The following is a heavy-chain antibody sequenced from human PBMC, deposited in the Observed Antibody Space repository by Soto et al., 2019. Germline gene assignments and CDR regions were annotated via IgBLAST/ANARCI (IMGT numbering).Heavy chain of an antibody. J-gene: IGHJ4*02. Sequence: GGSLRLSCAASGFTFSSYGMHWVRQAPGKGLEWVAVISYDGSNKYYADSVKGRFTISRDNSKNTLYLQMNSLRAEDTAVYYCAKELGGYCSSTSCYSFDYWGQGTLVTVPQ. CDR1: GFTFSSYG. CDR2: ISYDGSNK. V-gene: IGHV3-30*18. D-gene: IGHD2-2*01. CDR3: AKELGGYCSSTSCYSFDY.